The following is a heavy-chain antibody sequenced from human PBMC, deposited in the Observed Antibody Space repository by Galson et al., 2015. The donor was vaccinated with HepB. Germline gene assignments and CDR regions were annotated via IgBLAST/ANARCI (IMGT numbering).Heavy chain of an antibody. V-gene: IGHV3-7*03. Sequence: SLRLSCAASGFIFTNYWMSWVRQAPGKGLEWVANIKQRGGETYYVDSVRGRFSISRDDARNSVYLQMNSLRAEDTAVYYCARGPFNWANEAFDIWGRGTMVTVSS. CDR2: IKQRGGET. CDR1: GFIFTNYW. CDR3: ARGPFNWANEAFDI. J-gene: IGHJ3*02. D-gene: IGHD7-27*01.